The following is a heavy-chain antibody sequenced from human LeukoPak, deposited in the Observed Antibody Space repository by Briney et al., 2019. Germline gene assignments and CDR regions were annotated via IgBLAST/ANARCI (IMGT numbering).Heavy chain of an antibody. V-gene: IGHV3-23*01. Sequence: GGSLRLSCAASGFTFSTYAMSWFRQAPGKGLEGVSAISGSGGSTYYADSVKGRFTISRDNSKNTLYLQMNSLRAEYTSIYFCAKALEQETVIALDSWGQGTLVTVSS. CDR2: ISGSGGST. J-gene: IGHJ4*02. CDR1: GFTFSTYA. CDR3: AKALEQETVIALDS. D-gene: IGHD6-13*01.